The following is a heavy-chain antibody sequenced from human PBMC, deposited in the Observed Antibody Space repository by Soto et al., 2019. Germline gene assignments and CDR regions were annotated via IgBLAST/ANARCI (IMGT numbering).Heavy chain of an antibody. CDR1: GGTFSSYA. J-gene: IGHJ5*02. D-gene: IGHD1-7*01. CDR2: IIPIFGTA. Sequence: SVKVSCKASGGTFSSYAISWVRQAPGQGLEWMGGIIPIFGTANYAQKFQGRVTITADESTSTAYMGLSSLRSEDTAVYYCARDGLGLRSVWLDPWGQGNLVTV. V-gene: IGHV1-69*13. CDR3: ARDGLGLRSVWLDP.